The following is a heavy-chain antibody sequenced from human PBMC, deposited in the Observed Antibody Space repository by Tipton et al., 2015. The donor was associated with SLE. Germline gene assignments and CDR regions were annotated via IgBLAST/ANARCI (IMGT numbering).Heavy chain of an antibody. Sequence: TLSLTYTVSGGSISSSSYYWGWIRQPPGKGLEWIGSIYYSGSTYYKPSLKSRVTISVDTSKNQFSLKLSSVTAADTAVYYCARGIRAWGQGTLVTVSS. V-gene: IGHV4-39*07. D-gene: IGHD2-15*01. CDR3: ARGIRA. CDR1: GGSISSSSYY. J-gene: IGHJ5*02. CDR2: IYYSGST.